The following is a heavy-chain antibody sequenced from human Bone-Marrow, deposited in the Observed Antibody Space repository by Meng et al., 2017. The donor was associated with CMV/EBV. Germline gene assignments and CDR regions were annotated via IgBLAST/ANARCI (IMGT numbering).Heavy chain of an antibody. CDR1: GGFISSGDYF. CDR3: ARYEWLLTWGWFDP. Sequence: SGGFISSGDYFWSLIRQPPGKRLEWIGYIYYSGSTYYNLSLNSRVTISVDTSKNQFSLKLSSVTAADTAVYYCARYEWLLTWGWFDPWGQGTLVTVSS. J-gene: IGHJ5*02. D-gene: IGHD3-3*01. CDR2: IYYSGST. V-gene: IGHV4-30-4*08.